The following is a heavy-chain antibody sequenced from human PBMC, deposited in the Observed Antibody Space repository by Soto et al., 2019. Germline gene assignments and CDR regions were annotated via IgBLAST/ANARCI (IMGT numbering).Heavy chain of an antibody. CDR3: ARLCSIAAQGVGWFDP. V-gene: IGHV5-51*01. D-gene: IGHD6-6*01. J-gene: IGHJ5*02. CDR2: IYPGGSDT. CDR1: GYSFTSYW. Sequence: PGESLKISCKGSGYSFTSYWIGWVRQMPGKGLEWMGIIYPGGSDTGYSPSFQGQVTISADKSISTAYLQWSSLKASDTAMYYCARLCSIAAQGVGWFDPWGQGTLVTVSS.